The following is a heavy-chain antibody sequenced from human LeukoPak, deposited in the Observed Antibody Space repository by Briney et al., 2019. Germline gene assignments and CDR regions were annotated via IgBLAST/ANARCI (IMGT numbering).Heavy chain of an antibody. CDR1: GGSISSSSYY. CDR3: ARSNGYYYDSSGYYGTFDY. D-gene: IGHD3-22*01. V-gene: IGHV4-39*07. J-gene: IGHJ4*02. CDR2: IYYSGST. Sequence: SETLSLTCTVSGGSISSSSYYWGWIRQPPGKGLEWIGSIYYSGSTYYNPSLKSRVTISVDTSKNQFSLKLSSVTAADTAVYYCARSNGYYYDSSGYYGTFDYWGQGTLVTVSS.